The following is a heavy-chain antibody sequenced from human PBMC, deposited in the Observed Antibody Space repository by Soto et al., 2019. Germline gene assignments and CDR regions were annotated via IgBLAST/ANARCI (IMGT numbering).Heavy chain of an antibody. V-gene: IGHV1-2*04. Sequence: ASVKVSCKASGGTFTGYYMHWVRQAPGQGLEWMGWINPNSGGTNYAQKFQGWVTMTRDTSISTAYMELSRLRSDDTAVYYCARDRRYCSGGSCYSDAFDIWGQATMVTVS. CDR3: ARDRRYCSGGSCYSDAFDI. CDR2: INPNSGGT. D-gene: IGHD2-15*01. J-gene: IGHJ3*02. CDR1: GGTFTGYY.